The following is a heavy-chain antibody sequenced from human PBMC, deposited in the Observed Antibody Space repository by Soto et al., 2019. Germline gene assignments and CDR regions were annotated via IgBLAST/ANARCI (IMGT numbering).Heavy chain of an antibody. CDR3: APRIGAYCGGDCYSD. V-gene: IGHV1-69*01. D-gene: IGHD2-21*02. CDR2: IIPIFGTA. J-gene: IGHJ4*02. Sequence: QVQLVQSGAEVKKPGSSVKVSCKASGGTFSSYAISWVRQAPGQGLEGMGGIIPIFGTANYAQKFQGRVTITAYESTRTDYLELSSLRSEDTAVYYCAPRIGAYCGGDCYSDWGQGTLVTVSS. CDR1: GGTFSSYA.